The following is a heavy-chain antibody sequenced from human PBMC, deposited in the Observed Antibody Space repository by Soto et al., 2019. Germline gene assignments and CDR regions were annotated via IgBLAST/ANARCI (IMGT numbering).Heavy chain of an antibody. CDR2: IDPSDSYT. CDR3: ANLPEREAAAGPNHGMDV. D-gene: IGHD6-13*01. J-gene: IGHJ6*02. Sequence: PGESQKISSQGSGYSFISYWISWVRQITGKGLEWMGRIDPSDSYTNYSPSFQGHVTISADKSISTAYLQWSSLKASDTAMYYCANLPEREAAAGPNHGMDVWGQGTTVTVSS. V-gene: IGHV5-10-1*01. CDR1: GYSFISYW.